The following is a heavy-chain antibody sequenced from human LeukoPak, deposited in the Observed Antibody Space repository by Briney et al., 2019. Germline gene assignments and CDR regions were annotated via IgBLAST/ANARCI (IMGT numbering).Heavy chain of an antibody. CDR2: ISYDGSNK. J-gene: IGHJ6*04. CDR3: ARDGPKVVRGVINYYYYYGMDV. CDR1: GFTFSSYA. D-gene: IGHD3-10*02. Sequence: PGRSLRLSCAASGFTFSSYAMHWVRQAPGKGLEWVAVISYDGSNKYYADSVKGRFTISRDNSKNTLYLQMNSLRAEDTAVYYCARDGPKVVRGVINYYYYYGMDVWGTGTTVTVSS. V-gene: IGHV3-30*04.